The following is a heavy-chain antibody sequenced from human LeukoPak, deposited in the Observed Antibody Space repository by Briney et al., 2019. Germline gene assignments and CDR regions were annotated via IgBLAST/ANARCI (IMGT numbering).Heavy chain of an antibody. D-gene: IGHD2-2*01. Sequence: SVKVSCKASGGIFTSYAIHWVRQAPGQGLEWTGRIIPILGIANYAQKFQGRVTITADKSTSTAYMELSSLRSEDTAVYYCTKDIVVVPAAEKYSNYEDYWGQGTLVTVSS. CDR2: IIPILGIA. J-gene: IGHJ4*02. V-gene: IGHV1-69*04. CDR3: TKDIVVVPAAEKYSNYEDY. CDR1: GGIFTSYA.